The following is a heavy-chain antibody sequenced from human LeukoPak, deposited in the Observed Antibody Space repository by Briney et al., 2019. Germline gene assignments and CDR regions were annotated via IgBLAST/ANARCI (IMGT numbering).Heavy chain of an antibody. CDR2: IRSSSTYI. J-gene: IGHJ4*02. V-gene: IGHV3-21*01. CDR1: GFTFSSYS. Sequence: PGESLRLSCAASGFTFSSYSMKWVRQAPGKGLEWVSSIRSSSTYIYYADSVKGRFTISRDNAKNSLYLQMNSLRAEDTAVYYCARSDTVTTQTDYWGQGTLVTVSS. CDR3: ARSDTVTTQTDY. D-gene: IGHD4-17*01.